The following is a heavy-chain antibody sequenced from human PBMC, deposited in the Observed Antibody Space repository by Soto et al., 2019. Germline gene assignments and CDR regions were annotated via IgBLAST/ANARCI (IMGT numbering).Heavy chain of an antibody. Sequence: GASVKVSCKASGYTFTGYYMHWVRQAPGLGLEWMGWINPNSGGTNYAQKFQGRVTMTRDTSISTAYMELSRLRSDDTAVYYCASVPRNYYDSSGYAPFDLWGRGTLVTVSS. J-gene: IGHJ2*01. CDR3: ASVPRNYYDSSGYAPFDL. CDR2: INPNSGGT. D-gene: IGHD3-22*01. CDR1: GYTFTGYY. V-gene: IGHV1-2*02.